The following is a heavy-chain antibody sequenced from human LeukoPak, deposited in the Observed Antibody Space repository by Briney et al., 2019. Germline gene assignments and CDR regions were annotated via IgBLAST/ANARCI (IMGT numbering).Heavy chain of an antibody. CDR1: GFTVSGNY. CDR3: IREGAIDY. Sequence: PGGSLRLSCAASGFTVSGNYMSWVRQAPGKGLEWVGFIRSKTYGGTTEYAASVKVRFTISRDDSKSIAYLQMNSLKTEDTAVYYCIREGAIDYWGQGTLVTVSS. J-gene: IGHJ4*02. V-gene: IGHV3-49*04. D-gene: IGHD3-16*01. CDR2: IRSKTYGGTT.